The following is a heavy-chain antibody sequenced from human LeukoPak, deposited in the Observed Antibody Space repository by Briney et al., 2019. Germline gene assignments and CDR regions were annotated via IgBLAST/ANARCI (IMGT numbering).Heavy chain of an antibody. V-gene: IGHV3-7*01. J-gene: IGHJ4*02. CDR1: GFTFSSYW. Sequence: PGGSLRLSCAASGFTFSSYWMSWVRQAPGKGREGVANIKQDGSEKYYVDSVKGRFTISRDNAKNSLYLQMNSLRAEDTAVYYCARVKFGESMTIWGQGTLVTVSS. D-gene: IGHD3-10*01. CDR2: IKQDGSEK. CDR3: ARVKFGESMTI.